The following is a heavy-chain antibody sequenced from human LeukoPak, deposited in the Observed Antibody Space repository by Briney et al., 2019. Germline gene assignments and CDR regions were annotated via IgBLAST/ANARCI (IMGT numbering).Heavy chain of an antibody. Sequence: GGSLRLSCAASVFTFSSYGMHGVRQAPGKGLEWVAFIRYDGSNKYYADSVKGRFTISRDNSKNTLYLQMNSLRAEDTAVYYCAKDLYDFWSGYYTFFDYWGQGTLVTVSS. J-gene: IGHJ4*02. D-gene: IGHD3-3*01. CDR3: AKDLYDFWSGYYTFFDY. V-gene: IGHV3-30*02. CDR1: VFTFSSYG. CDR2: IRYDGSNK.